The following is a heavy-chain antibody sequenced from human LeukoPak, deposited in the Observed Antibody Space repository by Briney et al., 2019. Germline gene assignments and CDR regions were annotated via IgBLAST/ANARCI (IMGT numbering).Heavy chain of an antibody. CDR1: GGSISSGDYY. V-gene: IGHV4-30-4*01. CDR2: TYYSGST. J-gene: IGHJ5*02. D-gene: IGHD3-22*01. Sequence: SQTLSLTCTVSGGSISSGDYYWSWLRQPPGMGLEWVGYTYYSGSTYYNPSLKNRVSISVDTSKTQFSLNLSSVTAADTSVYYCAGPYDYDSRIYPCGEGTLGSVSS. CDR3: AGPYDYDSRIYP.